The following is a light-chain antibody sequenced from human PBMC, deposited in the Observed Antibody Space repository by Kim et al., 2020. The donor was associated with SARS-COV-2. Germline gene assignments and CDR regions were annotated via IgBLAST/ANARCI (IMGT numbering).Light chain of an antibody. J-gene: IGLJ3*02. CDR3: CSYAGRYTLL. V-gene: IGLV2-11*03. CDR1: SSDVGSYNS. Sequence: HSVTISCIVTSSDVGSYNSVSWYQQHPGKAPKLIIYDVSERPSGVPDRFSGSKSGNTASLTISGLQPEDETDYYCCSYAGRYTLLFGGGTRLTVL. CDR2: DVS.